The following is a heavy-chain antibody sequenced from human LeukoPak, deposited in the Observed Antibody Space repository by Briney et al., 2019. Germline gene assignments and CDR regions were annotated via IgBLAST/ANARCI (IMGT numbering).Heavy chain of an antibody. D-gene: IGHD3-22*01. V-gene: IGHV3-30*02. CDR2: IHYDGSNK. Sequence: PGGSLRLSCAASGFTFSSYGMHWVRQAPGKGLEWVSFIHYDGSNKYYADSVKGRSTISRDNSKNTLYLQMNSLRAEDTAVYYCAKDWDSSGRAFDYWGQGTLVTVSS. CDR1: GFTFSSYG. J-gene: IGHJ4*02. CDR3: AKDWDSSGRAFDY.